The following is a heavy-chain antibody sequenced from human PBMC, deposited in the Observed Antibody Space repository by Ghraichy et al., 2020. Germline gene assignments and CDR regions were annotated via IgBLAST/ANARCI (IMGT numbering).Heavy chain of an antibody. Sequence: SETLSLTCTVSGGSINSYSWSWIRQPAGEGLDWIGHIFADGSTNFNPSLESRVTMSVDTSKNQFSLELTSVTAADTALYYCAASGRNSFDYWGQGTLVTVS. CDR3: AASGRNSFDY. J-gene: IGHJ4*02. CDR2: IFADGST. CDR1: GGSINSYS. V-gene: IGHV4-4*07. D-gene: IGHD6-19*01.